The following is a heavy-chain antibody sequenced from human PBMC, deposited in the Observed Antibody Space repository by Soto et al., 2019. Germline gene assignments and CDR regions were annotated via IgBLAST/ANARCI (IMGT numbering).Heavy chain of an antibody. CDR2: IYWDDDK. CDR1: GFSLTTSGLG. Sequence: QITLNESGPTQVKPRQTLTLTCTFSGFSLTTSGLGVGWIRQSPGKAPEWLALIYWDDDKRYSPSLKSRLTITKDNPKNQVVLTMADLDPADTATYYCAHRVLRTVFGLVTTTAIYFDFWGQGTPVAVSS. D-gene: IGHD3-3*01. CDR3: AHRVLRTVFGLVTTTAIYFDF. J-gene: IGHJ4*02. V-gene: IGHV2-5*02.